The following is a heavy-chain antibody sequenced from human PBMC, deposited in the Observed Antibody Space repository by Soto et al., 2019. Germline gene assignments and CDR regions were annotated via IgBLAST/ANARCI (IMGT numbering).Heavy chain of an antibody. D-gene: IGHD6-25*01. CDR2: IXXSXSX. V-gene: IGHV4-34*01. Sequence: PSETLSLTCAVYGGSFSGYYWSWIRQPPGKGLEXIGEIXXSXSXXXNXXXXSRVTISVDTSKNQFSLKLSSVTAADTAVYYCARLDLPDSTGGMDVWGQGTMVTVSS. J-gene: IGHJ6*02. CDR3: ARLDLPDSTGGMDV. CDR1: GGSFSGYY.